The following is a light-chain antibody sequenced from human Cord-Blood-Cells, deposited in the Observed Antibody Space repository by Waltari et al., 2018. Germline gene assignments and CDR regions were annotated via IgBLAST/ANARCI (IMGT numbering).Light chain of an antibody. J-gene: IGKJ2*01. CDR1: QSISSY. CDR2: AAS. Sequence: DIQMTQPPSSLSASVGDRVTITCRASQSISSYLNWYQQKQGKAPKLLIYAASSLQSGVPSRFSGSGSGTDFTLTISSLQPEDFATYYCQQSYSTPYTFGQGTKLEIK. CDR3: QQSYSTPYT. V-gene: IGKV1-39*01.